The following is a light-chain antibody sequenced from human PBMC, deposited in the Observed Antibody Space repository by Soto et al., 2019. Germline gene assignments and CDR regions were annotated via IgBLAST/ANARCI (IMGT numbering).Light chain of an antibody. J-gene: IGKJ1*01. CDR1: DNIAKY. CDR2: AAS. Sequence: DIQTTQSPSSLSASVGDRVTITCRTSDNIAKYLNWYQQKPGQVPKLLIVAASRLQSGVPTRFSGSGSGTDFTLSINNLQPVDFATYYCQQSYSAPPWTFGQGTKLDI. V-gene: IGKV1-39*01. CDR3: QQSYSAPPWT.